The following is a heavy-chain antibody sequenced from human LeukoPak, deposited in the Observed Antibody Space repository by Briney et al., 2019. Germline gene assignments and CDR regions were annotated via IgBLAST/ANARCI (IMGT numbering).Heavy chain of an antibody. CDR3: ARDMVTIFGVAYAFDI. CDR1: GFTFSSYW. J-gene: IGHJ3*02. D-gene: IGHD3-3*01. CDR2: IKQDGSEK. V-gene: IGHV3-7*01. Sequence: QTGGSLRLSCAASGFTFSSYWMSWVRQAPGKGLEWVANIKQDGSEKYYVDSVKGRFTISRDNAKNSLYLQMNSLRAEDTAVYYCARDMVTIFGVAYAFDIWGQGTMVTVSS.